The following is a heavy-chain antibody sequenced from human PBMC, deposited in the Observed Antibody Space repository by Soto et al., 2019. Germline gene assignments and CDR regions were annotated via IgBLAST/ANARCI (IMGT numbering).Heavy chain of an antibody. CDR2: IKSKTDGGTT. D-gene: IGHD3-10*01. CDR3: TTDFYGSGSYYPYYGMDV. V-gene: IGHV3-15*01. J-gene: IGHJ6*02. CDR1: GFTFSNAW. Sequence: GGSLRLSCAASGFTFSNAWMSWVRQAPGKGLEWVGHIKSKTDGGTTDYAAPVKGRFTISRDDSKNTLYLQMNSLKTEDTAVYYCTTDFYGSGSYYPYYGMDVWGQGTTVTVSS.